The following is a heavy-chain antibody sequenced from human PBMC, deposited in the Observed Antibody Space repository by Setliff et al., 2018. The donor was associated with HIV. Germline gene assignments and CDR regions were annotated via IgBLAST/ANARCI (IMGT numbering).Heavy chain of an antibody. J-gene: IGHJ4*02. CDR2: ISYDGSKK. V-gene: IGHV3-30*04. Sequence: GESLRLSCAASGFIFSSYAMDWVRQAPGKGLEWVAVISYDGSKKYYADSVKGRFTISRDNSKNTLYLQMNSLRAEDTAVYYCARENYDILTGYYDYWGQGALVTVSS. D-gene: IGHD3-9*01. CDR1: GFIFSSYA. CDR3: ARENYDILTGYYDY.